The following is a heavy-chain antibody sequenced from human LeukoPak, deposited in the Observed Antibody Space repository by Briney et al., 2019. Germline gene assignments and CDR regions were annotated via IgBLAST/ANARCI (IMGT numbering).Heavy chain of an antibody. J-gene: IGHJ4*02. D-gene: IGHD6-19*01. CDR2: ISSSGSTI. Sequence: AGGSLRLSCAASGFTFSSYEMNWVRQAPGKGLEWVSYISSSGSTIYYADSVKGRFTISRDNAKNSLYLQMNSLRAADTAVYYCARGRGSSGLYGGDYWGQGTLVTVSS. CDR1: GFTFSSYE. V-gene: IGHV3-48*03. CDR3: ARGRGSSGLYGGDY.